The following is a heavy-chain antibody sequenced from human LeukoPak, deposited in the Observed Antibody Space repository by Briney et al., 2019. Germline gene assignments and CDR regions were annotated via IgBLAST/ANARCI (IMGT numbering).Heavy chain of an antibody. D-gene: IGHD1-26*01. CDR3: ARDTEPRNSGSYYFDY. CDR2: INPNSGGT. V-gene: IGHV1-2*02. J-gene: IGHJ4*02. CDR1: GYTFTSYY. Sequence: ASVKVSCKASGYTFTSYYMHWVRQAPGQGLEWMGWINPNSGGTNYAQKFQGRVTMTRDTSISTAYMELSRLRSDDTAVYYCARDTEPRNSGSYYFDYWGQGTLVTVSS.